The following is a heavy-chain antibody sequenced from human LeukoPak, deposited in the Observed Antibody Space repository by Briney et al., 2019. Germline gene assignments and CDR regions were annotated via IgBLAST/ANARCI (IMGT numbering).Heavy chain of an antibody. J-gene: IGHJ6*02. CDR2: TSSSSSYI. CDR1: GFTFSSYS. D-gene: IGHD3-9*01. V-gene: IGHV3-21*01. CDR3: ARVRSSGILTSLYYYYYGMDV. Sequence: GGSLRLSCAASGFTFSSYSMNWVRQAPGKGLEWVSSTSSSSSYIYYADSVKGRFTISRDNAKNSLYLQMNSLRAEDTAVYYCARVRSSGILTSLYYYYYGMDVWGQGTTVTVSS.